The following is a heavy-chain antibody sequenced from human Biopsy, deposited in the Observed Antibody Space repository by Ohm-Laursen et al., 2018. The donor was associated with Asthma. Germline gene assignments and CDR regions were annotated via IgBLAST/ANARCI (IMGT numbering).Heavy chain of an antibody. J-gene: IGHJ6*02. V-gene: IGHV3-30*03. Sequence: SLRLSCAASGFTFSTYGMHWVRQAPGKGLEWVAYIAWDGINSYYADSVKGRFTISRDNSRNTLYLQKNGLRADDTAVYYCARAGESDLVGGLDVWGQGTTVIVS. CDR2: IAWDGINS. CDR3: ARAGESDLVGGLDV. D-gene: IGHD2-21*01. CDR1: GFTFSTYG.